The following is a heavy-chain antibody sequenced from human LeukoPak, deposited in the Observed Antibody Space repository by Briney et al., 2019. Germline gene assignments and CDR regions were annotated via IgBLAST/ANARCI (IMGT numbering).Heavy chain of an antibody. CDR3: AGNYYSDRSGYYFFDS. CDR1: GFTFSSYA. CDR2: ISYDGSNK. D-gene: IGHD3-22*01. V-gene: IGHV3-30-3*01. Sequence: GGSLRLSCAASGFTFSSYAMHWVRQAPGTGLEWGALISYDGSNKYYADSVKGRFTISRDNSKNTLYLQMNSLRAEDTAVHYCAGNYYSDRSGYYFFDSWGQGTLVTVSS. J-gene: IGHJ4*02.